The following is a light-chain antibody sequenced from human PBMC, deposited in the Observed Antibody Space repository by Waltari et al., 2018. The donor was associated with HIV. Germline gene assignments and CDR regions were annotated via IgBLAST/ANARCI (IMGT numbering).Light chain of an antibody. CDR1: SSDVGGYDY. CDR2: EGS. V-gene: IGLV2-8*01. CDR3: TSYAGSGEYV. Sequence: QSALTQPPSASGSPGQSVTISCTGTSSDVGGYDYVSWYQHHPGKVPRLIMYEGSKRPSGVPDRFSGFKSGNTASLTVSGLQAEDDADYYCTSYAGSGEYVFGTGTKVTVL. J-gene: IGLJ1*01.